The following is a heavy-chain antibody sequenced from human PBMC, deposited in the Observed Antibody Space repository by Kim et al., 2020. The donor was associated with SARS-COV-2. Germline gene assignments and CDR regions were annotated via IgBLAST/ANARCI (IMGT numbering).Heavy chain of an antibody. Sequence: SETLSLTCAVYGGSFSGYYWSWIRQPPGKGLEWMGEINHSGSTNYNPSLKSRVTISVDTSKNQFSLKLSSVTAADTAVYYCARGGIPWWFGAENWFDPWGQGTLVTVSS. J-gene: IGHJ5*02. CDR3: ARGGIPWWFGAENWFDP. V-gene: IGHV4-34*01. CDR2: INHSGST. D-gene: IGHD3-10*01. CDR1: GGSFSGYY.